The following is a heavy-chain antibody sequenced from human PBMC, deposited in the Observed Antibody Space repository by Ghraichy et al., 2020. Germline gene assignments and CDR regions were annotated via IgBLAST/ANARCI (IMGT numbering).Heavy chain of an antibody. Sequence: GGSLRLSCAASGFTFSSYAMSWVRQAPGKGLEWVSAISGSGGSTYYADSVKGRFTISRDNSKNTLYLQMNSLRAEDTAVYYCAKDTTIFGAPPAAFDIWGQGTMVTVSS. CDR2: ISGSGGST. D-gene: IGHD3-3*01. J-gene: IGHJ3*02. CDR3: AKDTTIFGAPPAAFDI. V-gene: IGHV3-23*01. CDR1: GFTFSSYA.